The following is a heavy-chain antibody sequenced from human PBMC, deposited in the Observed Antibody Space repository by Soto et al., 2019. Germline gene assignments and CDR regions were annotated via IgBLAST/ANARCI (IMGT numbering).Heavy chain of an antibody. CDR2: INHSGSA. J-gene: IGHJ4*02. Sequence: QVLLQQWGAGLLKPSETLSLTCAVYGGSLSGNYWTWIRQSPGKGLEWIGNINHSGSAIYNPSLQSRGTISVGTSNNQFFLELSSVTAADTAVYYCARARADYYGSENYYKGGFYYFDHWGQGTLVTVSS. D-gene: IGHD3-10*01. V-gene: IGHV4-34*01. CDR1: GGSLSGNY. CDR3: ARARADYYGSENYYKGGFYYFDH.